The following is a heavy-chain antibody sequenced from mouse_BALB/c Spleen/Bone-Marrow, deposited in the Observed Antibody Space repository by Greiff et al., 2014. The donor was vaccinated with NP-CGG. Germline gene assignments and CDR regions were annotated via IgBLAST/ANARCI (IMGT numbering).Heavy chain of an antibody. D-gene: IGHD3-2*01. Sequence: VQLKESGAELVKPGASVKLSCTASGFNIKDTYMHWVKQRPEQGLEWIGRIDPANGNTKYDPKFQGKATITADTSSNTAYLRLSSLTSEDTAVYYCATDSSGYLDYWGQGTTLTGSS. CDR2: IDPANGNT. V-gene: IGHV14-3*02. CDR1: GFNIKDTY. J-gene: IGHJ2*01. CDR3: ATDSSGYLDY.